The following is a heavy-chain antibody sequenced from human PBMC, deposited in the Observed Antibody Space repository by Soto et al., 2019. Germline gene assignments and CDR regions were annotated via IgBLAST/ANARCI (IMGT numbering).Heavy chain of an antibody. V-gene: IGHV1-3*01. Sequence: ASVKVSCKASGYTFTSYAMHWVHQAPGQRLEWMGWINAGNGNTKYSQKFQGRVTITRDTSASTAYMELSSLRSEDTAVYYCAREPKSHYDFWSGPYYYMDVWGKGTTVTVSS. CDR3: AREPKSHYDFWSGPYYYMDV. J-gene: IGHJ6*03. CDR1: GYTFTSYA. CDR2: INAGNGNT. D-gene: IGHD3-3*01.